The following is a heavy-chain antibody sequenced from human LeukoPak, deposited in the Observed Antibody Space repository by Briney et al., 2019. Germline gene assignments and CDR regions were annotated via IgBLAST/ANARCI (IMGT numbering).Heavy chain of an antibody. CDR1: AFNFNRAW. Sequence: GGSLRLSCAASAFNFNRAWMSWVRQAPGKGLEWVGRIKSRLDGETIEYAAPVKDRLIISRDDSKNMLYLQMNSLKTEDTAFYYCTAEYWGSLKYWGQGTLVTVSS. V-gene: IGHV3-15*01. J-gene: IGHJ4*02. CDR3: TAEYWGSLKY. D-gene: IGHD2-8*02. CDR2: IKSRLDGETI.